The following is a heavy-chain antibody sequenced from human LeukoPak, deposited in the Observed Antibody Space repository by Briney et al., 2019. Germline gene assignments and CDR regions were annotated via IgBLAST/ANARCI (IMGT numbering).Heavy chain of an antibody. CDR2: IHDSGTT. J-gene: IGHJ5*02. V-gene: IGHV4-59*01. CDR3: AIEHDGATYSNL. CDR1: GGSIGGSY. D-gene: IGHD5-12*01. Sequence: PSVTLSLNCTVSGGSIGGSYWNWIRQPPGKGLEWIGCIHDSGTTNYNPSLKSRVTISLHTSKNQFSLRLTSVTAADTAVYYCAIEHDGATYSNLWGQGTLVAVSS.